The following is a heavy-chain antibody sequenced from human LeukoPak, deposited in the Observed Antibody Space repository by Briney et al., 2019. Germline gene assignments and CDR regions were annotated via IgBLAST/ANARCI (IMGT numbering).Heavy chain of an antibody. CDR3: AKGSDYPDN. CDR2: ISYDGSNK. Sequence: GGSLRLSCAASGFTFSSYGMHWVRQAPGMGLEWVAVISYDGSNKYYADSVKGRFTISRDNSKNTLYLQMNSLRAEDTCVYYCAKGSDYPDNWGQGTLVTVSS. V-gene: IGHV3-30*18. CDR1: GFTFSSYG. J-gene: IGHJ4*02.